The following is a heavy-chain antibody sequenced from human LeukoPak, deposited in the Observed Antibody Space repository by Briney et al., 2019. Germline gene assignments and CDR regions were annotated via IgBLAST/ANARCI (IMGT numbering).Heavy chain of an antibody. D-gene: IGHD3-22*01. CDR2: IYYSGST. J-gene: IGHJ5*02. CDR1: GGSISSYY. V-gene: IGHV4-59*08. Sequence: SETLSLTCTVSGGSISSYYWSWIRQPPGKGLEWIGYIYYSGSTNYNPSLKSRVTISVDTSKNQFSLKLSSVTAADTAVYYCARAKSYYYDSSGYSPWGQGTLVTVSS. CDR3: ARAKSYYYDSSGYSP.